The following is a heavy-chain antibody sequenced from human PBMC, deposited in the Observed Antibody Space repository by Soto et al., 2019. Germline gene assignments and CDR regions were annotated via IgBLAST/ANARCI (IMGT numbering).Heavy chain of an antibody. D-gene: IGHD3-9*01. CDR3: ARVLWFSEYGILTGYYIFDR. CDR1: GAALSSGGYF. Sequence: SETLSLTCTVSGAALSSGGYFYTWVRQPPGKGLEWLGYIYYSGGTNYNPSLKSRVTISLDKSKSQLSLRLISVTAADTAVYYCARVLWFSEYGILTGYYIFDRWGRGTLVTVSS. CDR2: IYYSGGT. J-gene: IGHJ4*02. V-gene: IGHV4-61*08.